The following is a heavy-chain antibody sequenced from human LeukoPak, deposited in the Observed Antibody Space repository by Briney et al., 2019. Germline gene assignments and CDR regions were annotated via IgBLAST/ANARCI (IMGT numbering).Heavy chain of an antibody. J-gene: IGHJ4*02. D-gene: IGHD3/OR15-3a*01. CDR1: GGSINSY. CDR3: ARQTGSGLFILP. Sequence: PSETLSLTCTVSGGSINSYWSWIRQPPGKGLEWIGEINHSGSTNYNPSLKSRVTISVDTSKNQFSLKLSSVTAADTAVYYCARQTGSGLFILPGGQGTLVTVSS. CDR2: INHSGST. V-gene: IGHV4-34*01.